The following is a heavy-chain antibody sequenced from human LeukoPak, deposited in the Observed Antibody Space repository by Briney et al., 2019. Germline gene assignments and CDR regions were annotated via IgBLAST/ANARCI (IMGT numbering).Heavy chain of an antibody. D-gene: IGHD2/OR15-2a*01. CDR1: GVSVSTSH. Sequence: SETLSLTCNVSGVSVSTSHWNWIRQRPGKGLEWIGCLSYTGKTDYNPSLKSRVSISLGSSNDHFSLKLTSVTAADTAVYYCSEGYFEPFDHWGQGILVTVSS. CDR2: LSYTGKT. CDR3: SEGYFEPFDH. J-gene: IGHJ4*02. V-gene: IGHV4-59*02.